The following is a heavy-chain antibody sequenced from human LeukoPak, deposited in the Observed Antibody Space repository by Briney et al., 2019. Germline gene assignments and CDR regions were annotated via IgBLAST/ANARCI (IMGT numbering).Heavy chain of an antibody. CDR1: GFTFSSYG. CDR2: ISYDGSNK. CDR3: AKDHCTNGVCYTFDY. Sequence: TGGSLRLSCAASGFTFSSYGMHWVRQAPGKGLEWVAVISYDGSNKYYADSVKGRFTISRDNSKNTLYLQMNSLRAEDTAVYYCAKDHCTNGVCYTFDYWGQGTLVTVSS. V-gene: IGHV3-30*18. J-gene: IGHJ4*02. D-gene: IGHD2-8*01.